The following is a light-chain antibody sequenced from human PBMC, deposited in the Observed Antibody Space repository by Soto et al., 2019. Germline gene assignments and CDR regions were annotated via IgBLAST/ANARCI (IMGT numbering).Light chain of an antibody. CDR2: EVS. CDR3: MHGTHWPWT. J-gene: IGKJ1*01. CDR1: QSLIHSDGSTY. Sequence: DVVMTQSPLSLPVTLGQPASISCRSSQSLIHSDGSTYLSWFQQRPGQSPRRLIYEVSDRDSGVXDXXSGSGSGTDFTLKISRVEAEDVGVYYCMHGTHWPWTFGQGTEVEIK. V-gene: IGKV2-30*02.